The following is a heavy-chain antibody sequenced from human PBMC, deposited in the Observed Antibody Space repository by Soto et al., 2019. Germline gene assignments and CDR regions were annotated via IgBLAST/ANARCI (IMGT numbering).Heavy chain of an antibody. CDR1: GYTFSNYG. D-gene: IGHD3-10*01. Sequence: ASVKVSCKASGYTFSNYGFSWARQAPGQRLEWMGWINAGNGNTKSSQKFQGRVTITRDTSASTAYMELSSLRSEDTAVYYCARCITLVRGVRSYGMDVRGQGTTVTVSS. CDR3: ARCITLVRGVRSYGMDV. CDR2: INAGNGNT. V-gene: IGHV1-3*01. J-gene: IGHJ6*02.